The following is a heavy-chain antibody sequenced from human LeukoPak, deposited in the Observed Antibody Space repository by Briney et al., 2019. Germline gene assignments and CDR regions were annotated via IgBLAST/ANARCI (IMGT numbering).Heavy chain of an antibody. V-gene: IGHV3-9*01. D-gene: IGHD5-24*01. J-gene: IGHJ2*01. CDR3: AKDIMATRDWYFDL. CDR2: ISWNSGSI. CDR1: GFTFDDYA. Sequence: GRSLRLSCAASGFTFDDYAMHWVRQGPGKGLEWVSGISWNSGSIGYADSVKGRFTISRDNAKNSLYLQMNSLRAEDTALYYCAKDIMATRDWYFDLWGRGTLVTVSS.